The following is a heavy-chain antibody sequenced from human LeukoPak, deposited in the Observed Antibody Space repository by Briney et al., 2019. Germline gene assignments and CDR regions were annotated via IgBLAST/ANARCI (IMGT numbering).Heavy chain of an antibody. V-gene: IGHV4-39*07. CDR3: ARDFWNIQATPKWLLPVFDY. D-gene: IGHD3-22*01. J-gene: IGHJ4*02. Sequence: SETLSLTCTVSGGSISSSSYYWGWIRQPPGKGLEWIGSIYYSGSTYYNPSLKSRVTISVDTSKNQFSLKLSSVTAADTAVYYCARDFWNIQATPKWLLPVFDYWGQGTLVTVSS. CDR2: IYYSGST. CDR1: GGSISSSSYY.